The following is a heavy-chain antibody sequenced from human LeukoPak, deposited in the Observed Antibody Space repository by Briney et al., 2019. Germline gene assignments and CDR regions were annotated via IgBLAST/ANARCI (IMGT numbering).Heavy chain of an antibody. D-gene: IGHD3-22*01. Sequence: ASVKVSCKASGYTFTSYGTSWVRQAPGQGLEWMGWISAYNGNTNYAQKLQGRVTMTTDTSTSTAYMELRSLRSDDTDVYYCARVTVDYYDSRGAFDIWGQGTMVTVSS. J-gene: IGHJ3*02. CDR3: ARVTVDYYDSRGAFDI. CDR1: GYTFTSYG. V-gene: IGHV1-18*01. CDR2: ISAYNGNT.